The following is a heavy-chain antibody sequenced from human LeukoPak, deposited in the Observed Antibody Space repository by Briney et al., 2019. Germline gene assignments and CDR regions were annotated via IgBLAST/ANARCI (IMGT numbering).Heavy chain of an antibody. CDR1: GYTFTSYG. CDR3: ARDRARPLTYYYGSGSYSPYGMDV. Sequence: ASVKVSCKASGYTFTSYGISWVRQAPGQGLEWMGWISAYNGNTNYAQKLQGRVTMTTDTSTSTAYMELRSLRSDDTAVYYCARDRARPLTYYYGSGSYSPYGMDVWGQGTTVTVSS. D-gene: IGHD3-10*01. CDR2: ISAYNGNT. V-gene: IGHV1-18*01. J-gene: IGHJ6*02.